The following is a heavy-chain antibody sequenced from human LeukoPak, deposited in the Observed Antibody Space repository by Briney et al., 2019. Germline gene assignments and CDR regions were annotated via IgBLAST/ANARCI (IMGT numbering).Heavy chain of an antibody. CDR3: ARGVLYSNGWYMRGYFGY. V-gene: IGHV3-48*03. Sequence: QPGGSLRLSCAASGFTFSSYEMNWVRQAPGKGLEWVSYISSSGDAIYYADSVEGRFTISRDDAKNSLYLQMNSLRAEDTAVYYCARGVLYSNGWYMRGYFGYWGQGTLVTVSS. CDR2: ISSSGDAI. D-gene: IGHD6-19*01. J-gene: IGHJ4*02. CDR1: GFTFSSYE.